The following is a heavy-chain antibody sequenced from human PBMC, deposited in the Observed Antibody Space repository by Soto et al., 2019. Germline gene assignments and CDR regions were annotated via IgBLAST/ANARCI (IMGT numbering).Heavy chain of an antibody. Sequence: QVQLVESGGGVVQPGRSLRLSCAASRFTFSNYGMHWVRQTPGKGLEWVAVISYDGSNKYYADSVKGRFTISRDNSKXXXXXXXXXXXXXXXXXXXCXKXXXXXFDYWGQGTLVTVSS. J-gene: IGHJ4*02. CDR3: XKXXXXXFDY. CDR2: ISYDGSNK. V-gene: IGHV3-30*03. CDR1: RFTFSNYG.